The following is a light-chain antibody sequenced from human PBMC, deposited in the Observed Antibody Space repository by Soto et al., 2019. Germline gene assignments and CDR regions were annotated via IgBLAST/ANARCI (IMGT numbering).Light chain of an antibody. J-gene: IGKJ1*01. Sequence: DIVMTQSPLSLPVTPGEPASISCRSSQSLLHSNGQNYLSWFLQKPGQSPQLLIYLGSNRASGVHDRFSGSGSGTDFTLKISRVEAEDVGVYYCMQALQTRTFGQGTKVEIK. CDR2: LGS. CDR1: QSLLHSNGQNY. V-gene: IGKV2-28*01. CDR3: MQALQTRT.